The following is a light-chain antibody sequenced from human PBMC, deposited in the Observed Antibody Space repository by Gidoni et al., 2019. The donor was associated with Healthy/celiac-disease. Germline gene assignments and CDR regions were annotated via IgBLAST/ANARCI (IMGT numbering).Light chain of an antibody. V-gene: IGLV1-40*01. CDR1: SSNIGAGYD. CDR3: QSYDTRNVV. CDR2: GNS. J-gene: IGLJ2*01. Sequence: QSVLTQPPSVSGAPGQRVTISCTGSSSNIGAGYDVHWYQQLPGTAPKLLSYGNSNRPSGVPDRFSGSKSGTSASLAITGLQAEDEADYYCQSYDTRNVVFGGGTKLTVL.